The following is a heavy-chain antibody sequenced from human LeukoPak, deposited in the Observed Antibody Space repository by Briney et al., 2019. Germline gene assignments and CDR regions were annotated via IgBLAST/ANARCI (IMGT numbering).Heavy chain of an antibody. CDR2: VSSGGSYI. CDR3: AKRYGGSIYLSDDI. V-gene: IGHV3-21*03. J-gene: IGHJ1*01. CDR1: GFTFSHYT. Sequence: GGSLRLSCAASGFTFSHYTMNWVRQAPGKGLEWVSSVSSGGSYIHYADSVTGRFTISRDNAKNPMYLQINSLRAADTALYYSAKRYGGSIYLSDDIWGQGTPCSVSS. D-gene: IGHD1-26*01.